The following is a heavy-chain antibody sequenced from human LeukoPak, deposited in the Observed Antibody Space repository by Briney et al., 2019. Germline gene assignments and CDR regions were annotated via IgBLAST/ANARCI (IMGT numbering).Heavy chain of an antibody. D-gene: IGHD3-9*01. J-gene: IGHJ4*02. CDR3: AKDRSPHQYDILTGPADY. CDR1: GFTFSSYG. CDR2: ISYDGSNK. Sequence: SGGSLRLSCAASGFTFSSYGMHWVRQAPGKGLEWVAVISYDGSNKYYADSVKGRFTISRDNSKNTLYLQMNSLRAEDTAVYYCAKDRSPHQYDILTGPADYWGQGTLVTVSS. V-gene: IGHV3-30*18.